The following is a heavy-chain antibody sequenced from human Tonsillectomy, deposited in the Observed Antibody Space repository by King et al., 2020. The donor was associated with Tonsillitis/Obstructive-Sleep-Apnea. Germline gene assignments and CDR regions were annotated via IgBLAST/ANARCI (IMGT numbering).Heavy chain of an antibody. Sequence: VQLQESGPGLVKPSQNLSLTCTVSGGSISSGGYYWSWIRQHPGKGLEWIGYIYYSGSTYYNPSLKSRVTISVDTSKNQFSLKLSSVTAADTAVYYCARDRSYCPTCRYMDVWGKGTTVTVSS. V-gene: IGHV4-31*03. CDR1: GGSISSGGYY. J-gene: IGHJ6*03. CDR2: IYYSGST. CDR3: ARDRSYCPTCRYMDV. D-gene: IGHD2-15*01.